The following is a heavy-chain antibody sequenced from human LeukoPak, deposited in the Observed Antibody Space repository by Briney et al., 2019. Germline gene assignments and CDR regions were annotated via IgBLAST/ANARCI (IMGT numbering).Heavy chain of an antibody. CDR2: IIPIFGTA. J-gene: IGHJ6*03. D-gene: IGHD3-22*01. V-gene: IGHV1-69*05. Sequence: SVTVSFTSSVCTFSIYAISWVRQAPGQGLEWMGGIIPIFGTANYAQKFQGRVTITTDESTSTAYMELSSLRSEDTAVYYCARSYYYDSSGYYADYYYYYMDVWGKGTTVTVSS. CDR3: ARSYYYDSSGYYADYYYYYMDV. CDR1: VCTFSIYA.